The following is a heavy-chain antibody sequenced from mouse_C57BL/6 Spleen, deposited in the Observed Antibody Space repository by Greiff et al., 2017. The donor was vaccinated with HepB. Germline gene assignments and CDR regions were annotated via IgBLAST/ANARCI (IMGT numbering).Heavy chain of an antibody. CDR3: ARDYYGSGYWFAY. J-gene: IGHJ3*01. D-gene: IGHD1-1*01. Sequence: QVQLKQPGAELVKPGASVKMSCKASGYTFTSYWITWVKQRPGQGLEWIGDIYPGSGSTNYNEKFKSKATLTVDTSSSTAYMQLSSLTSEDSAVYYCARDYYGSGYWFAYWGQGTLVTVSA. CDR2: IYPGSGST. V-gene: IGHV1-55*01. CDR1: GYTFTSYW.